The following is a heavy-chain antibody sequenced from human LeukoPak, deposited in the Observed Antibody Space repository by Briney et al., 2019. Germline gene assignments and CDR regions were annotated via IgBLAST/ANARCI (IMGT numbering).Heavy chain of an antibody. D-gene: IGHD2-21*02. Sequence: GGSLRLSCAASGFTFSSYSMNWVRQAPGKGLEWVSSISSSSSYIYYADSVKGRFTISRDNAKNSLYLQMNSLRAEDTAVYYCATYCGGDCSTNDYWGQGPLVTVSS. J-gene: IGHJ4*02. CDR2: ISSSSSYI. CDR3: ATYCGGDCSTNDY. V-gene: IGHV3-21*01. CDR1: GFTFSSYS.